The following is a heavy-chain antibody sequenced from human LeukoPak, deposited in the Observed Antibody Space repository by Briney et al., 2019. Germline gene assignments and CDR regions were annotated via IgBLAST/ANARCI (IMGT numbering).Heavy chain of an antibody. CDR1: GGSISSSSYY. CDR3: ARCHYDSSGSPDY. J-gene: IGHJ4*02. D-gene: IGHD3-22*01. Sequence: PSETLSLTCTVSGGSISSSSYYWGWIRQPPGKGLEGIGSIYYSGSTYYNPSLKSRVTISVDTSKNQFSLKLSSVTAADTAVYYCARCHYDSSGSPDYWGQGTLVTVSS. CDR2: IYYSGST. V-gene: IGHV4-39*01.